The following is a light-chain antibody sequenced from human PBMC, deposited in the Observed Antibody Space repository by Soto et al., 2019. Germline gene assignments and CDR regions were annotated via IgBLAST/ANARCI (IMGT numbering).Light chain of an antibody. CDR3: QQYNTYPLT. CDR1: QTNSSW. J-gene: IGKJ4*01. CDR2: KAS. Sequence: DIQMTQSPSTLSASVGDRVTITCRASQTNSSWLAWYQQRPGKAPNLLIYKASTLQSGVPSRFSGSGSGTEFSLAISSLQPDDFATYYCQQYNTYPLTFGGGTTVEIK. V-gene: IGKV1-5*03.